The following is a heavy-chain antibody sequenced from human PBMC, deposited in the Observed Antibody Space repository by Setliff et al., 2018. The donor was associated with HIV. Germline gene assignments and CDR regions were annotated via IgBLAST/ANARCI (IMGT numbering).Heavy chain of an antibody. J-gene: IGHJ5*02. CDR1: GGIFDSYA. D-gene: IGHD2-2*01. CDR2: VDPEDGET. V-gene: IGHV1-69-2*01. Sequence: VASVKVSCKVSGGIFDSYAINWVRQAPGQGLEWMGRVDPEDGETIYAEKFRGRVTITADMSTDTAYMELRSLRSEDTAFYYCAVGFVVVAPAARYNWFDPWGQGTLVTVSS. CDR3: AVGFVVVAPAARYNWFDP.